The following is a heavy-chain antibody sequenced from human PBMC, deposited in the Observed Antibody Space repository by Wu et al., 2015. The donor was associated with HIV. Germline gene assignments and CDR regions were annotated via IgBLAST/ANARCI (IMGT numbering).Heavy chain of an antibody. CDR3: ARGGGWGSDY. CDR1: GYTVTGYY. V-gene: IGHV1-2*02. CDR2: INPNGGT. D-gene: IGHD6-19*01. J-gene: IGHJ4*02. Sequence: QVQLVQSGAEVKKPGASVKVSCKASGYTVTGYYIHWVRQAPGQGLEWMAWINPNGGTNYAQMFHGRVTMTRDTSISTAYMELSRLRSDDTAVYYCARGGGWGSDYWGQGTLVTVSS.